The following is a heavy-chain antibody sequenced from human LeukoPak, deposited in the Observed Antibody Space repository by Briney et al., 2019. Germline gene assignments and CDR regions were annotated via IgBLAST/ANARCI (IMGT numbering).Heavy chain of an antibody. CDR1: GGSISSGGYY. V-gene: IGHV4-31*03. D-gene: IGHD6-13*01. J-gene: IGHJ5*02. CDR3: ARTGYSSSWYWFDP. Sequence: SETLSLTCTVSGGSISSGGYYWSWIRQHPGKGLEWIGYIYYSGSTYYNPSLKSRVTISVDTSKNQFSLKLSSVTAADTAVYYCARTGYSSSWYWFDPWGQGTLVTVSS. CDR2: IYYSGST.